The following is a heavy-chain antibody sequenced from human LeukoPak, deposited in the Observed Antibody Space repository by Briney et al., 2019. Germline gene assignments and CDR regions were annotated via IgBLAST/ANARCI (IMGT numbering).Heavy chain of an antibody. J-gene: IGHJ4*02. CDR2: TDNSGST. CDR3: ARGVAAVGGY. Sequence: SETLSLTCTVSGGSISSYHLHWFRQPPGKGLEWIGYTDNSGSTNYNPSLKSRVTISLDTSKNQFSLNLSSVTAADTAVYYCARGVAAVGGYWGQGTLVTVSS. D-gene: IGHD3-16*01. V-gene: IGHV4-59*01. CDR1: GGSISSYH.